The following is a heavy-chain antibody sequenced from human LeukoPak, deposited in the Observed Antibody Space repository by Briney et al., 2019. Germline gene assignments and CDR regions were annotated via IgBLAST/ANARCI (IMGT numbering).Heavy chain of an antibody. CDR1: GFTFSSYG. CDR2: ISSSSSYI. Sequence: GGSLRLSCAASGFTFSSYGMNWVRQAPGKGLEWVSSISSSSSYIYYADSVKGRFTISRDNAKNSLYLQMNSLRAEDTAVYYCARGLWDIVVVPAAHYYYYMDVWGKGTTVTVSS. D-gene: IGHD2-2*01. CDR3: ARGLWDIVVVPAAHYYYYMDV. J-gene: IGHJ6*03. V-gene: IGHV3-21*01.